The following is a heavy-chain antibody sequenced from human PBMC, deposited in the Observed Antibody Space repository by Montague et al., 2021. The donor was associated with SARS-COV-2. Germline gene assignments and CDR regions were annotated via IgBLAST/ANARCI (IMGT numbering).Heavy chain of an antibody. Sequence: SETLSLTCTVSGGSISSSSYYWGWIRQPPGKGLEWIGSIYYSGSTYYNPSLKSPVTISVDTSKNQFSLKLSSVTAADTAVYYCAGLKAPYCSSTSCYSASWFDPWGQGTLVTVSS. CDR2: IYYSGST. V-gene: IGHV4-39*01. CDR3: AGLKAPYCSSTSCYSASWFDP. CDR1: GGSISSSSYY. D-gene: IGHD2-2*01. J-gene: IGHJ5*02.